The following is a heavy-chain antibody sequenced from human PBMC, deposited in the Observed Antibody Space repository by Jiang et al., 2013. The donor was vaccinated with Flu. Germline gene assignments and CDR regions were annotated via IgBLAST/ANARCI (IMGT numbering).Heavy chain of an antibody. J-gene: IGHJ5*02. CDR1: GYSISRGYF. V-gene: IGHV4-38-2*02. CDR3: ARGLMGSSSSDPYNWFDP. D-gene: IGHD6-6*01. CDR2: IYQSGKT. Sequence: GYSISRGYFWGWIRQPPGKGLEWIGSIYQSGKTYYNPSLRSRVTMSVDTSRNQFSLRLTSVTAADTAVYFCARGLMGSSSSDPYNWFDPWGQGTLVTVSS.